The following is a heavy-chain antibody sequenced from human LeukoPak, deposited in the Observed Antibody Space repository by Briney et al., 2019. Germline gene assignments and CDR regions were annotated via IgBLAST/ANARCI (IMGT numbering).Heavy chain of an antibody. D-gene: IGHD6-13*01. CDR2: ISGSGGST. V-gene: IGHV3-23*01. J-gene: IGHJ4*02. Sequence: GGSLRLSCAASGFTFSSYAMSWVRQAPGKGLEWLSAISGSGGSTYYADSEKGRFTISRDNSKYTLYLQMNSLRAEDTAVYYCAKSRGSIAAAGTYWGQGTLVTVSS. CDR1: GFTFSSYA. CDR3: AKSRGSIAAAGTY.